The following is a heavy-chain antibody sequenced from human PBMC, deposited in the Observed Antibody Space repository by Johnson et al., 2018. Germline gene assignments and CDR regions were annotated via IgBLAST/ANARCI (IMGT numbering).Heavy chain of an antibody. CDR2: VYNGGSA. Sequence: QVQLQESGPGLVKPSQTLSITCTVSGGSMTSGSYFWSWVRQPAGKGLEWIGRVYNGGSATYNTSLQSRVTISVDTSKNQFSLKLSSVTAADTAVYYCARAEYCGRPSCHYYMDVWGKGATVTVSS. CDR3: ARAEYCGRPSCHYYMDV. CDR1: GGSMTSGSYF. V-gene: IGHV4-61*02. J-gene: IGHJ6*03. D-gene: IGHD2-2*01.